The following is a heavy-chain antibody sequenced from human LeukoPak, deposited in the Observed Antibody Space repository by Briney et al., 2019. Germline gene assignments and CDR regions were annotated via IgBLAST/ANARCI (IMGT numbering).Heavy chain of an antibody. D-gene: IGHD7-27*01. CDR1: GGSFSGYY. Sequence: SETLSLTCAVYGGSFSGYYWSWIRQPPGKGLEWIGEINHSGSTNYNASLKSRVTISLDTSKNQFSLKLSSVTAADTAVYYCAREDWGSGNYWGQGTLVTVSS. V-gene: IGHV4-34*01. CDR3: AREDWGSGNY. J-gene: IGHJ4*02. CDR2: INHSGST.